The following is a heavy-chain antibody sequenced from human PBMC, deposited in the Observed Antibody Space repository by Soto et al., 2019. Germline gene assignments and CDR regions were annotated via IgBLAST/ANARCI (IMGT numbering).Heavy chain of an antibody. CDR1: GGTITSGRSS. J-gene: IGHJ4*02. D-gene: IGHD3-22*01. V-gene: IGHV4-30-2*01. CDR2: IYHSGST. Sequence: SETLSLTCSVSGGTITSGRSSWSWIRQPPGKGLEWIGYIYHSGSTYYNPSLKSRVTISVDRSKNQFSLKLSSVIAADTAVYYCARVRYYDSSGYPPINWGQGTLVTVSS. CDR3: ARVRYYDSSGYPPIN.